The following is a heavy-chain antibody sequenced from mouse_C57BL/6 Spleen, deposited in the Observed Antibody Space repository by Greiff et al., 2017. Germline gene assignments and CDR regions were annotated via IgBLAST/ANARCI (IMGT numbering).Heavy chain of an antibody. CDR2: IDPETGGT. CDR1: GYTFTDYE. Sequence: VQLQQSGAELVRPGASVTLSCKASGYTFTDYEMHWVKQTPVHGLEWIGAIDPETGGTAYNQKFKGKAILTAEKSSSTAYMELRSLTSEDSAVYYCTRGDGLYYWGQGTTLTVSS. D-gene: IGHD2-3*01. J-gene: IGHJ2*01. CDR3: TRGDGLYY. V-gene: IGHV1-15*01.